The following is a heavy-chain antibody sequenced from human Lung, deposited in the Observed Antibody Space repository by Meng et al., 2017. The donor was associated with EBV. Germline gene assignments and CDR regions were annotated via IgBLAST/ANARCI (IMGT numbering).Heavy chain of an antibody. Sequence: QVQVQRWGPGLLKPSETLSLTCGVSGRSFSSSYWRWIRQPPGKGLEWIGQINYSGITNYNPSLKSRVTISVDTSKNQFSLSLNSVTAADTAVYYCARGGTSSAPFDYWGQGTLVTVSS. CDR1: GRSFSSSY. D-gene: IGHD2-2*01. V-gene: IGHV4-34*01. CDR2: INYSGIT. CDR3: ARGGTSSAPFDY. J-gene: IGHJ4*02.